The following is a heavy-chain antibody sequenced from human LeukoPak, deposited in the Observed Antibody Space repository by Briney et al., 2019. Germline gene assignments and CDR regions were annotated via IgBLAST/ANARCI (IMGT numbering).Heavy chain of an antibody. Sequence: AGGSLILSCAASGFTFSSYWMNWVRLAPGKGLEWVANIKQDGSEKYFVDSVKGRFTISRDNAKNSLYLQMNSLRAEDTAVYYCARGFGGFDYWGQGTLVTVSS. D-gene: IGHD3-10*01. CDR2: IKQDGSEK. J-gene: IGHJ4*02. CDR1: GFTFSSYW. V-gene: IGHV3-7*04. CDR3: ARGFGGFDY.